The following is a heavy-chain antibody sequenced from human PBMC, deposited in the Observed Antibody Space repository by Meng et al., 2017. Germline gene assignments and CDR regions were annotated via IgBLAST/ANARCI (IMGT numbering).Heavy chain of an antibody. V-gene: IGHV4-34*01. CDR1: GGSFSGYY. Sequence: VPLTAGGGWSFKPFGAPVRTSAGYGGSFSGYYWSWIRQPPGKGLEWIGEINHSGSTNYNPSLKRRVTMSLDTSKNQFSLRLSSVTAADTAVYYCARSHSVTIVAFDYWGQGTLVTVSS. CDR3: ARSHSVTIVAFDY. J-gene: IGHJ4*02. D-gene: IGHD4-17*01. CDR2: INHSGST.